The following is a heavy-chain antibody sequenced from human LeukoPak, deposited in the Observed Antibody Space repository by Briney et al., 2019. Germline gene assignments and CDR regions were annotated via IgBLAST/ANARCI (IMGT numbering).Heavy chain of an antibody. Sequence: ETLSLTCAVYGGSFSGYYWTFIRQPPGKGLEWVSVIYSGGSTYYADSVKGRFTISRDNSKNTLYLQMNSLRAEDTAVYYCARGRYSSGWAFDYWGQGTLVTVSS. J-gene: IGHJ4*02. CDR3: ARGRYSSGWAFDY. D-gene: IGHD6-19*01. CDR2: IYSGGST. CDR1: GGSFSGYY. V-gene: IGHV3-53*01.